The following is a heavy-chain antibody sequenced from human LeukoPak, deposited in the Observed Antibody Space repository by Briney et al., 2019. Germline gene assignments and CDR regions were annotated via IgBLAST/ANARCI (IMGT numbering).Heavy chain of an antibody. Sequence: GGSLRLSCAASGFTFSSYGMHWVRQAPGKGLEWVAFIRYDGSNKYYADSVKGRFTISRDNSKNTLYLQMNSLGAEDTAVHYCAKVMGSSGWSSYWGQGTLVTVSS. J-gene: IGHJ4*02. CDR2: IRYDGSNK. V-gene: IGHV3-30*02. CDR3: AKVMGSSGWSSY. D-gene: IGHD6-19*01. CDR1: GFTFSSYG.